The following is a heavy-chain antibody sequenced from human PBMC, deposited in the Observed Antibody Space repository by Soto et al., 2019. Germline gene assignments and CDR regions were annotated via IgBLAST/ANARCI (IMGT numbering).Heavy chain of an antibody. CDR1: GFTFSTYA. Sequence: PGESLKISCSTSGFTFSTYAMNWVRQAPGKGLEWVSALSGSGGTTYYADSVRGRFTISRDNSKNTLFLQMSSLRAEDTALYYCAKQRAGYGSGSDTFYFDFWGQGTLVTVS. J-gene: IGHJ4*02. V-gene: IGHV3-23*01. D-gene: IGHD3-10*01. CDR3: AKQRAGYGSGSDTFYFDF. CDR2: LSGSGGTT.